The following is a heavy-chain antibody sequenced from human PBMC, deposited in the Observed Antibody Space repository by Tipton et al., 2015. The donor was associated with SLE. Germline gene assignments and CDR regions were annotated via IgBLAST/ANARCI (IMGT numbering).Heavy chain of an antibody. V-gene: IGHV1-2*06. J-gene: IGHJ4*02. CDR3: AHLDDYSNYATPLEF. CDR1: GYTFSDYY. CDR2: INPNGGGT. D-gene: IGHD4-11*01. Sequence: QLVQSGAEVKKPGASVKVSCKASGYTFSDYYIHWVRQAPGQGLEWMGRIMGRINPNGGGTNYAQKFQGRVTITRDTSINTAFLELSGLTSDDTAIYYCAHLDDYSNYATPLEFWGQGTLVTVSS.